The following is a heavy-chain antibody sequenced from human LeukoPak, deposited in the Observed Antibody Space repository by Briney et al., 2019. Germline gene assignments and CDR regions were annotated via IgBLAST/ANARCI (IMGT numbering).Heavy chain of an antibody. CDR2: IIPIFGTA. CDR3: ARDTAPYSNYAYNYYYYMDV. D-gene: IGHD4-11*01. Sequence: ASVKVSCKASGGTFSSYAISWVRQAPGQGLEWMGGIIPIFGTANHAQKFQGRVTITADKSTSTAYMELSSLRSEDTAVYYCARDTAPYSNYAYNYYYYMDVWGKGTTVTVSS. J-gene: IGHJ6*03. CDR1: GGTFSSYA. V-gene: IGHV1-69*06.